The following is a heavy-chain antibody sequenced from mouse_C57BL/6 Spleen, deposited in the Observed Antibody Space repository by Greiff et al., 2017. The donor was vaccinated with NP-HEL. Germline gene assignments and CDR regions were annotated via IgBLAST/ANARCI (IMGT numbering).Heavy chain of an antibody. CDR2: IYPGNSDT. CDR3: TRRGLREYFDY. CDR1: GYTFTSYW. J-gene: IGHJ2*01. V-gene: IGHV1-5*01. Sequence: EVQLQQSGTVLARPGASVKMSCKTSGYTFTSYWMHWVKQRPGQGLEWIGAIYPGNSDTSYNQKFKGKAILTAVTSASTAYMELSSLTNEDSAVYYCTRRGLREYFDYWGQGTTLTVSS. D-gene: IGHD3-1*01.